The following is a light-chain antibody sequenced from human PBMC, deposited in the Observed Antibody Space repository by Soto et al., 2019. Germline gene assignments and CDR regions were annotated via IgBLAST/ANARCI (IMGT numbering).Light chain of an antibody. J-gene: IGKJ4*01. CDR3: QQYGSSGGVT. CDR2: EPS. Sequence: IVLTLSLGILGLSPGEIVTLSCRATQRVRANYLAWYQHRPGQAPRLLIYEPSRRATGTPDRPGGSGSGTAFTLAVRRLEPEDYTVYSCQQYGSSGGVTFGGGTKV. CDR1: QRVRANY. V-gene: IGKV3-20*01.